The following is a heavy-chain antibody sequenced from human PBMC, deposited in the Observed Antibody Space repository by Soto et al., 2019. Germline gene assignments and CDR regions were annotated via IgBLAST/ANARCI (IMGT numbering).Heavy chain of an antibody. D-gene: IGHD3-9*01. CDR1: GYSFISYW. J-gene: IGHJ5*02. CDR2: TYPGDSDT. V-gene: IGHV5-51*01. CDR3: ARSPNIDILPGSHDWFHL. Sequence: GESLKISCKGSGYSFISYWIGWVRQMPGKGLEWMGITYPGDSDTRYSPSFQGQVTISADKSINTAYLQWSSLKASDTAMYYCARSPNIDILPGSHDWFHLPGQGPLVTVSS.